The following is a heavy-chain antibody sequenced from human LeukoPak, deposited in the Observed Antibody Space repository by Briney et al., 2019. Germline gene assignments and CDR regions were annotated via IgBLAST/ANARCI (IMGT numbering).Heavy chain of an antibody. Sequence: PSETLSLTCAVYGGSFSGYYWSWIRQPPGKGLEWIGEINHSGSTNYNPSLKSRVTISVDTSKNQFSLKLSSVTAADTAVYYCARQYWNYYYGMDVWGQGTTVTVSS. J-gene: IGHJ6*02. V-gene: IGHV4-34*01. CDR3: ARQYWNYYYGMDV. CDR2: INHSGST. CDR1: GGSFSGYY. D-gene: IGHD2-8*02.